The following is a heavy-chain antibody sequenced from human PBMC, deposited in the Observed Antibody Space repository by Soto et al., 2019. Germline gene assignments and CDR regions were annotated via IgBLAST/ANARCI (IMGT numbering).Heavy chain of an antibody. Sequence: GGSLRLSCTASGFTFGDYAMSWFRQAPGKGLEWVGFIRSKAYGGTTEYAASVKGRFTISRDDSKSIAYLQMNSLKTEDTAVYYCTRAGYDFWSGYSPLDYWGQGTLVTVSS. CDR3: TRAGYDFWSGYSPLDY. CDR2: IRSKAYGGTT. V-gene: IGHV3-49*03. CDR1: GFTFGDYA. D-gene: IGHD3-3*01. J-gene: IGHJ4*02.